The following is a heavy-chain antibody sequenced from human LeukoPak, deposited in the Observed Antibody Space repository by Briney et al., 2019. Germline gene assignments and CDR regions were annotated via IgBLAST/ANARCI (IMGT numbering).Heavy chain of an antibody. V-gene: IGHV1-18*01. CDR1: GYTFTNYG. J-gene: IGHJ3*01. Sequence: DSVKVSCKASGYTFTNYGISWVRQAPGQGLEWMGWISGYNANTKYAERVQGRVTMTTDTSTSTAYMELRSLRSDDTAVYYCVRDHKLPVYERVFDYWGQGTMVTVSS. D-gene: IGHD3-16*01. CDR3: VRDHKLPVYERVFDY. CDR2: ISGYNANT.